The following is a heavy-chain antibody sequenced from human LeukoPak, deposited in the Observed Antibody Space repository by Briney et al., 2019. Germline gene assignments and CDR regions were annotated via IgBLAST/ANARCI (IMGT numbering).Heavy chain of an antibody. CDR1: GGSFSGYY. CDR2: INHSGST. CDR3: ARGLYYDYVWGSYRYSYYFDY. V-gene: IGHV4-34*01. J-gene: IGHJ4*02. D-gene: IGHD3-16*02. Sequence: PSETLSLTCAVYGGSFSGYYWSWIRQPPGKGLEWIGEINHSGSTNYDPSPKSRVTISVDTSKNQFSLRLSSVTAADTAVYYCARGLYYDYVWGSYRYSYYFDYWGQGTLVTVSS.